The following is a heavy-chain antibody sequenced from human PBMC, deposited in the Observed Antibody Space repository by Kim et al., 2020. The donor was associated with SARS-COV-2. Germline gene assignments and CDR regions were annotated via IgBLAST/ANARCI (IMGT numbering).Heavy chain of an antibody. CDR1: GFTFSDSA. D-gene: IGHD1-1*01. J-gene: IGHJ3*02. Sequence: GGSLRLSCAASGFTFSDSAIHWVRQASGKGLEWVGRIRSKANTYATAYSASVKGRFTISRDDSKNTAYLQMNSLKTEDTAVYFCTRVPGTPLAFWDAFDIWGQGTMVTISS. CDR2: IRSKANTYAT. CDR3: TRVPGTPLAFWDAFDI. V-gene: IGHV3-73*01.